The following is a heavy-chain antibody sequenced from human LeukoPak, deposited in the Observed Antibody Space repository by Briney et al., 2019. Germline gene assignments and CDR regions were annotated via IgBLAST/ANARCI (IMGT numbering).Heavy chain of an antibody. CDR3: ARDKGVVPLSNWFDP. D-gene: IGHD2-15*01. CDR1: GGSISSYY. Sequence: SETLSLTCTVSGGSISSYYWSWIRQPPGKGLEWIGYIYYSGSTNYNPSLKSRVRTSVDTSKKQFSLKLSSVTAADTAVYYCARDKGVVPLSNWFDPWGQGTLVTVSS. J-gene: IGHJ5*02. CDR2: IYYSGST. V-gene: IGHV4-59*12.